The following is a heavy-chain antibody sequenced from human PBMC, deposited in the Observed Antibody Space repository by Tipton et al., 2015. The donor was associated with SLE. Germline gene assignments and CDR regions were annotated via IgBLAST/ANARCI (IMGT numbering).Heavy chain of an antibody. J-gene: IGHJ4*02. CDR3: ARQTDYSSGPFWY. CDR2: IYPADSDT. D-gene: IGHD6-25*01. V-gene: IGHV5-51*01. Sequence: VQLVQSGAEVKKPGESLKISCKGSGYSFTNYWIGWVRQMPGKGLEWMGIIYPADSDTRYSPSFQGQVTISADKSISTAYLQWSSLRASDTAMYYCARQTDYSSGPFWYWGQGALVTVFS. CDR1: GYSFTNYW.